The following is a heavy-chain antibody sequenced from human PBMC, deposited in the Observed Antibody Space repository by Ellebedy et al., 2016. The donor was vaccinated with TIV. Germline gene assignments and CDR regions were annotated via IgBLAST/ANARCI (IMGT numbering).Heavy chain of an antibody. D-gene: IGHD6-19*01. CDR2: IKQDGSAK. V-gene: IGHV3-7*03. CDR3: VGGSGWIIDH. Sequence: GESLKISCAPSDLRFSDFWMQWIRKAPGKGLEWVANIKQDGSAKNYLDSVKGRFTISRDNAKNLLYLQMNSLRVEDTAVYYCVGGSGWIIDHWGQGILVTVSS. J-gene: IGHJ4*02. CDR1: DLRFSDFW.